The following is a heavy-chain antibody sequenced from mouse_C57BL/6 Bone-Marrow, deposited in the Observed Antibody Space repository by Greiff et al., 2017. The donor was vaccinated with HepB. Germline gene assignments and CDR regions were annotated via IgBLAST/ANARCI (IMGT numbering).Heavy chain of an antibody. Sequence: EVQVVESGGGLVKPGGSLKLSCAASGFTFSSYAMSWVRQTPGKRLEWVATISDGGSYTYYPDNVKGRFTISRDNAKNNLYLQMSHLKSEDTAMYYCARDRNSTLFAYWGQGTLVTVSA. CDR1: GFTFSSYA. CDR3: ARDRNSTLFAY. V-gene: IGHV5-4*01. D-gene: IGHD2-5*01. CDR2: ISDGGSYT. J-gene: IGHJ3*01.